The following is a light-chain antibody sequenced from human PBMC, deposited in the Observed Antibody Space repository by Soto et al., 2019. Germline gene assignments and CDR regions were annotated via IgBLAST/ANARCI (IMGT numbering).Light chain of an antibody. J-gene: IGLJ3*02. V-gene: IGLV1-44*01. CDR2: SSN. Sequence: QSVLTQPPSASGTPGQRVTISCSGSSSNIGSNTVNWYQQLPGTAPKLLIYSSNQRPSGVPDRFSGSKSGTSASLAISGLQSEDEADYFCATGDDSLNGPVFGGGTKATVL. CDR3: ATGDDSLNGPV. CDR1: SSNIGSNT.